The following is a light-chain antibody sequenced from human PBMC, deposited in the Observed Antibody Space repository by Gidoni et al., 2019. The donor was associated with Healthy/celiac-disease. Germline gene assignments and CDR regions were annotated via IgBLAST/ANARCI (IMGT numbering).Light chain of an antibody. CDR1: QSVSSSY. J-gene: IGKJ1*01. V-gene: IGKV3-20*01. CDR3: QQYRT. Sequence: ILLTQSPGTLSLSPGERATLSCRASQSVSSSYLAWYQQKPGQAPRLLIDGASSRATGIPDRFSGSGSGTDFTLTISRLEPEDFAVYYCQQYRTFGQGTKVEIK. CDR2: GAS.